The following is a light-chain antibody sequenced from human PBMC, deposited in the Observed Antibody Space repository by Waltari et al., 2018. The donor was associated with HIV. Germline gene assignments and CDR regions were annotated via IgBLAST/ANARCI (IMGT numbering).Light chain of an antibody. CDR1: QSISSN. CDR3: QQYNNWPRT. Sequence: EVVMTQSPGTLSVSPGERATLSCRASQSISSNLAWYQQKPGQAPRLLLYEASTGATGVPARFIGSDFGTDFTLIITSLQFEDVAVYYCQQYNNWPRTFGQGTKVEF. CDR2: EAS. V-gene: IGKV3-15*01. J-gene: IGKJ1*01.